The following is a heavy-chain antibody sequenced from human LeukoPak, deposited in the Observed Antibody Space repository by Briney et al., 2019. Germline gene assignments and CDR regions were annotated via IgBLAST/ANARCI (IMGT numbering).Heavy chain of an antibody. J-gene: IGHJ4*02. CDR2: IIPIFGTA. CDR1: GGTFSSYA. V-gene: IGHV1-69*05. D-gene: IGHD5-12*01. CDR3: ARDMWQWLPFDY. Sequence: SVKVSCKASGGTFSSYAISWVRQAPGQGLEWMGGIIPIFGTANYAQKFQGRVTITTDESTSTAYMELSRLRSDDTAVYYCARDMWQWLPFDYWGQGTLVTVSS.